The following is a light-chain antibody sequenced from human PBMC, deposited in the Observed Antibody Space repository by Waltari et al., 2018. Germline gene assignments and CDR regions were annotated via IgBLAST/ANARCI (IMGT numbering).Light chain of an antibody. J-gene: IGLJ2*01. Sequence: SYVLPQPPSVSVAPGKPAMITSGAANIGDSTVHWYQQRPGQAPVLVVVDDSDRPSGIPERFSGSNSGDTATLTISRVEAGDEADYSCQVWDDSSDHVVFGGGTKLTVL. CDR3: QVWDDSSDHVV. CDR2: DDS. V-gene: IGLV3-21*03. CDR1: NIGDST.